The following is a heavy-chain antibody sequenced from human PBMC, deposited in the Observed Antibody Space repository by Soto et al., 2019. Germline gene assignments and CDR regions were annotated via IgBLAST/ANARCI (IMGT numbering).Heavy chain of an antibody. CDR2: ISWNSGSI. CDR1: GFTFDDYA. J-gene: IGHJ3*02. Sequence: GGSLRLSCAASGFTFDDYAMHWVRQAPGKGLEWVSGISWNSGSIGYSDSVKGRFTISRDNAKNSLYLQMNSLRAEDTALYDCAKDRAAAGMGNDAFDIWGQGTMVTVSS. CDR3: AKDRAAAGMGNDAFDI. V-gene: IGHV3-9*01. D-gene: IGHD6-13*01.